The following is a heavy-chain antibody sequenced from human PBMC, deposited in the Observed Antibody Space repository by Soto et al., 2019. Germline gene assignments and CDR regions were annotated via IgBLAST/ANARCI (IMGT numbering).Heavy chain of an antibody. V-gene: IGHV3-15*01. D-gene: IGHD6-13*01. J-gene: IGHJ3*02. CDR3: TTHFRDAAAGGTDAFDI. CDR2: IKSKTDGGTT. Sequence: GGSLRLSCAASGFTFSNAWMSWVRQAPGKGLEWVGRIKSKTDGGTTDYAAPVKGRFTISRDDSKNTLYLQMNSLKTEDTAVYYCTTHFRDAAAGGTDAFDIWGQGTMVTVSS. CDR1: GFTFSNAW.